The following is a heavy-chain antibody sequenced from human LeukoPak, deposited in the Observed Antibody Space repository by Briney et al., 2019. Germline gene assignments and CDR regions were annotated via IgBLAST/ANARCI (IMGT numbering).Heavy chain of an antibody. CDR2: ISSSGSTI. CDR1: GFTFSDYY. V-gene: IGHV3-11*01. J-gene: IGHJ4*02. CDR3: ARDSSGSSRPFDY. D-gene: IGHD1-26*01. Sequence: GGSLRLSCAASGFTFSDYYMSWIRQAPGKGLGWVSYISSSGSTIYYADSVKGRFTISRDNAKNSLYLQMNSLRAEDTAVYYCARDSSGSSRPFDYWGQGTLVTVSS.